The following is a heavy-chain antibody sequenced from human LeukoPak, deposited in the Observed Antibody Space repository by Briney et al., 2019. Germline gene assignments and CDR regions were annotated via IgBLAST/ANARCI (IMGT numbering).Heavy chain of an antibody. V-gene: IGHV4-61*02. D-gene: IGHD5-18*01. CDR2: IYTSGST. J-gene: IGHJ4*02. CDR1: GGSISSGSYY. CDR3: ARDRDSYGYSALGY. Sequence: SQTLSLTCTVSGGSISSGSYYSSWIRQPPGKGLEWIGRIYTSGSTNYNPSLKSRVTISVDTSKNQFSLKLSSVTAADTAVYYCARDRDSYGYSALGYWGQGTLVTVSS.